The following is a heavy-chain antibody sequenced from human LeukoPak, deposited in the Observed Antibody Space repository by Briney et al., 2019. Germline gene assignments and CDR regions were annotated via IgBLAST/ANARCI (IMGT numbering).Heavy chain of an antibody. D-gene: IGHD2-2*01. CDR2: INPNSGGT. J-gene: IGHJ4*02. CDR3: ARAQRWDCSSTSCYFDY. V-gene: IGHV1-2*04. CDR1: GYTFTVYY. Sequence: ASVTVSCKASGYTFTVYYMHWVRQAPGQGLEWMGWINPNSGGTNYAQKFQGWVTMTRDTSISTAYMELSRLRSDDTAVYYCARAQRWDCSSTSCYFDYWGQGTLVTVSS.